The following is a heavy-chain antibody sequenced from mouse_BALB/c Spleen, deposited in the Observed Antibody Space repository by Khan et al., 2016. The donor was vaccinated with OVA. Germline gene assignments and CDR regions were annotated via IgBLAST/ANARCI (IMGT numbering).Heavy chain of an antibody. CDR2: IYPFNGDT. J-gene: IGHJ3*01. CDR1: GYTFTSYV. D-gene: IGHD2-12*01. Sequence: VQLKESGPELVKPGASVKMSCKASGYTFTSYVMHWVKQKPGQGLEWIGYIYPFNGDTLYNEKFKDKATLTSDISSSTAYMELSSLTSEDSAVYCCAPVGSYYVSFAYWGQGTLVTVS. V-gene: IGHV1S136*01. CDR3: APVGSYYVSFAY.